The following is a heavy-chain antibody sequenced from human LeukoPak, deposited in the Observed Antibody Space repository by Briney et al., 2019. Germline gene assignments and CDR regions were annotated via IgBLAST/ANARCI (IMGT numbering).Heavy chain of an antibody. CDR1: GFTFSSYS. CDR3: ARARTTVTTSFDY. CDR2: ISSSSSYL. V-gene: IGHV3-21*01. D-gene: IGHD4-17*01. Sequence: PGGSLRLSCAASGFTFSSYSMDWVRQAPGKGLEWVSSISSSSSYLYYADSVKGRFTISRDNAKNSLYLQMNSLRAEDTAVYYCARARTTVTTSFDYWGQGTLVTVSS. J-gene: IGHJ4*02.